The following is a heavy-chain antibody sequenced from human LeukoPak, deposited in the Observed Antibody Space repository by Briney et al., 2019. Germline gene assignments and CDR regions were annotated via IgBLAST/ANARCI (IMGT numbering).Heavy chain of an antibody. D-gene: IGHD2-15*01. CDR2: IYSGGST. Sequence: GGSLRLSCAASGFIFSSHGMNWVRQAPGKGLEWVSVIYSGGSTYYADSVKGRFTISRDNSKNTLYLQMNSLRAEDTAVYYCARGWYDAFDIWGQGTMVTVSS. V-gene: IGHV3-66*01. CDR3: ARGWYDAFDI. J-gene: IGHJ3*02. CDR1: GFIFSSHG.